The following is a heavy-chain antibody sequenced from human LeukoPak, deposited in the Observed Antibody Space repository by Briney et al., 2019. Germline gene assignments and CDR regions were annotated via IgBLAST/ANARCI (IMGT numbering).Heavy chain of an antibody. D-gene: IGHD3-22*01. J-gene: IGHJ5*02. CDR3: AKEDDSSGYWGNWFDP. CDR2: IYYSGST. V-gene: IGHV4-39*02. Sequence: SETLSLTCTVSGGSISSSSYYWGWIRQPPGKGLEWIGSIYYSGSTYYNPSLKSRVTISVDTSKNQFSLKLSSVTAADTAVYYCAKEDDSSGYWGNWFDPWGQGTLVTVSS. CDR1: GGSISSSSYY.